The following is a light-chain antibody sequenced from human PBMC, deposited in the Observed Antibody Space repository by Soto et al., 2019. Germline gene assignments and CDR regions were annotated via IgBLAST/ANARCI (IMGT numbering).Light chain of an antibody. J-gene: IGKJ1*01. CDR2: TAS. CDR1: QGISDY. Sequence: DIRMTQSPSSLSASVGDTVTITCRASQGISDYLSWFPHKPGEAPKLLIYTASSLQGGVPLRFSGAGSRTDFSLTISGLQTEDSATYYCQQTYTFPWTFGQGTRVDIK. CDR3: QQTYTFPWT. V-gene: IGKV1-39*01.